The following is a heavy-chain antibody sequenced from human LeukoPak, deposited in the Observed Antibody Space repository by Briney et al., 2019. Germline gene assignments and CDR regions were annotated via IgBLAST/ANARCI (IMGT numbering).Heavy chain of an antibody. D-gene: IGHD2-15*01. CDR1: GGSISSGGYY. CDR2: IYYSGST. V-gene: IGHV4-31*03. Sequence: SETLSLTCTVSGGSISSGGYYWGWVRRPPGKGLEWVGYIYYSGSTYYNPSLKSRVTISVDTSKNQFSLKLSSVTAADTAVYYCASGGVNCSGGSCYTFDYWGQGTLVTVSS. CDR3: ASGGVNCSGGSCYTFDY. J-gene: IGHJ4*02.